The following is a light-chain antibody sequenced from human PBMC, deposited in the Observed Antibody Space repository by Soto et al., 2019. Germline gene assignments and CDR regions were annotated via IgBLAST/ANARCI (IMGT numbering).Light chain of an antibody. Sequence: QSVLTQPASVSGSPGQSITISCTGTSSDVGGYNYVSWYQQHPGKAPKLMIYDVSNRPSGVSNRFSGSKSGNTASLTISGLQAEDEADHYCSSSTSSSTLNVFRTGNKVTVL. CDR3: SSSTSSSTLNV. CDR1: SSDVGGYNY. V-gene: IGLV2-14*01. J-gene: IGLJ1*01. CDR2: DVS.